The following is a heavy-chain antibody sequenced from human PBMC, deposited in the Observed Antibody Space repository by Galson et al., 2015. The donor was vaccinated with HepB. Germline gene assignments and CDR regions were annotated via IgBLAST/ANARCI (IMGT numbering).Heavy chain of an antibody. CDR2: ISYDGSNK. Sequence: SLRLSCAASGFTFSSYAMHWVRRAPGKGLEWVAIISYDGSNKYYADSVKGRFTISRDNSKNTLYLQMNSLRADDTAVYYCAREMGFWSYGDYWGQGTLVTVSS. CDR1: GFTFSSYA. J-gene: IGHJ4*02. CDR3: AREMGFWSYGDY. D-gene: IGHD3-3*01. V-gene: IGHV3-30-3*01.